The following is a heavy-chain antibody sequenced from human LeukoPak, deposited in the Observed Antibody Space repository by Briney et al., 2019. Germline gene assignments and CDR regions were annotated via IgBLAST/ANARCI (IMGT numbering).Heavy chain of an antibody. CDR1: GFSFSDYG. V-gene: IGHV3-30*02. CDR3: VKGTTTATAFVFDY. Sequence: GGSLRLSCTASGFSFSDYGMHWVRQAPGKGPEWVAFIRYDGSSKYYAVSVKGRFTISRDNSRNTLYLQMNSLRAEDTALYYCVKGTTTATAFVFDYWGQGTLVTVSS. CDR2: IRYDGSSK. J-gene: IGHJ4*02. D-gene: IGHD4-17*01.